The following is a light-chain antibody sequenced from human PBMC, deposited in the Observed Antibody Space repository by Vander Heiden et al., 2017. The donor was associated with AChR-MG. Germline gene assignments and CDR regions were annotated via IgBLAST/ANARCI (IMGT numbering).Light chain of an antibody. J-gene: IGLJ2*01. V-gene: IGLV2-11*01. CDR3: CSYAGTNTFVV. CDR2: DVS. CDR1: SSDVGGYSY. Sequence: QSALTQPRSVSGSPGQSVTISCTGTSSDVGGYSYVSWYQQHQGKAPKLMIYDVSKRPSGVPDRFSGSKSGNTASLTISGLQAEDDTDYYCCSYAGTNTFVVCGGGTKLTVL.